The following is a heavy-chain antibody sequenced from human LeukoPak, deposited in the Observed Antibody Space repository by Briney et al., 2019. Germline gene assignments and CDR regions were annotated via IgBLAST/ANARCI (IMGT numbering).Heavy chain of an antibody. Sequence: GGSLRLSCAASGFTFSSYAMSWVRQAPGKGLEWVSAISGSGGSTYYADSVKGRFTISGDNSKNTLYLQMNSLRAEDTAVYYCAKDDSGRLAAAGPDYWGQGTLVTVSS. V-gene: IGHV3-23*01. J-gene: IGHJ4*02. CDR3: AKDDSGRLAAAGPDY. CDR1: GFTFSSYA. D-gene: IGHD6-13*01. CDR2: ISGSGGST.